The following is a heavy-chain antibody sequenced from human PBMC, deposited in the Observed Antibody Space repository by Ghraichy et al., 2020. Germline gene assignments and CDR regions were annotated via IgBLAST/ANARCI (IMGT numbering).Heavy chain of an antibody. CDR3: ACVRRITIAGGWFDP. J-gene: IGHJ5*02. V-gene: IGHV4-30-2*01. CDR2: IHHTGST. Sequence: SETLSLTCAVSGFSISCGCYSWSWIRQPPGKGLEWIGSIHHTGSTYHNPSLTSPITIATARSKYQFSLKLSSVTAADTAVYTCACVRRITIAGGWFDPWGQGTLVTGSS. D-gene: IGHD6-13*01. CDR1: GFSISCGCYS.